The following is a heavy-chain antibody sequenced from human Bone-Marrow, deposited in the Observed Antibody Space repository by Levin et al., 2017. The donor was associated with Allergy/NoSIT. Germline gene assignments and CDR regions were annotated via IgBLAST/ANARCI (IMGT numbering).Heavy chain of an antibody. CDR3: ARDPRPTGSSYGYDY. Sequence: SCAASGFTFSSYWMSWVRQAPGKGLEWVANIKHDGSERYSADSVKGRFTISRDNARNSLFLQMNSLRAEDTALYYCARDPRPTGSSYGYDYWGQGTLVTVSS. CDR1: GFTFSSYW. CDR2: IKHDGSER. V-gene: IGHV3-7*01. J-gene: IGHJ4*02. D-gene: IGHD5-18*01.